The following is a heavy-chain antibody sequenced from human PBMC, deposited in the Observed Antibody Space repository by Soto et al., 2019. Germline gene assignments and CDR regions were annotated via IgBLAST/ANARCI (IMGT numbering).Heavy chain of an antibody. CDR3: AKEVSLGSTVDLGY. CDR1: GFTFSIFA. J-gene: IGHJ4*02. V-gene: IGHV3-23*01. D-gene: IGHD7-27*01. CDR2: ISGSGGST. Sequence: XGSLILSCAASGFTFSIFAMSWVQQSPGKGLEWVSTISGSGGSTYYADAVKGRFSISRDNSMGTLYLQMKSLRVEDTAIYYCAKEVSLGSTVDLGYWGQGTLVTVSS.